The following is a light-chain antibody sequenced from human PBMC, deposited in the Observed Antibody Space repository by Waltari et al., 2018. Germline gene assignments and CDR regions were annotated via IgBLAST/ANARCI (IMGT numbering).Light chain of an antibody. CDR3: QQSYSTPRT. Sequence: DIQMTQSPSSLSASVGDRVTITCRASQRISSYLNWYQQKPGKAPKLLIYAASSLQSGVPSRISVSGSGTDFTLTISSLQPEDFATYYCQQSYSTPRTFGQGTKVEIK. J-gene: IGKJ1*01. V-gene: IGKV1-39*01. CDR2: AAS. CDR1: QRISSY.